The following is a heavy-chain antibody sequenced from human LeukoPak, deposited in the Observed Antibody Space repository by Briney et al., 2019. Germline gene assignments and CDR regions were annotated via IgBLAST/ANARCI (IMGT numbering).Heavy chain of an antibody. CDR1: GFSFSVYA. V-gene: IGHV3-30*02. CDR3: AKDRGDFPPYFDY. Sequence: GGSLRLSCAASGFSFSVYAMHWVRQAQGKGLEWVAFIRNDGSNENYADSVKGRFTISRDKSKNTLYLQMNSLRAEDTAVYYCAKDRGDFPPYFDYWGQGTLVTVSS. D-gene: IGHD2-21*02. J-gene: IGHJ4*02. CDR2: IRNDGSNE.